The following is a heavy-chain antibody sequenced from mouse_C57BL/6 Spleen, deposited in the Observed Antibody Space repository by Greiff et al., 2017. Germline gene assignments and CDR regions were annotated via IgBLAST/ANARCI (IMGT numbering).Heavy chain of an antibody. CDR2: INPNNGGT. CDR1: GYTFTDYN. J-gene: IGHJ3*01. CDR3: ARWSEGAGRFAY. D-gene: IGHD4-1*01. V-gene: IGHV1-22*01. Sequence: EVKLQQSGPELVKPGASVKMSCKASGYTFTDYNMHWVKQSHGKSLEWIGYINPNNGGTSYNQKFKGKATLTVNKSSSTAYMELRSLTSEDSAVLYCARWSEGAGRFAYWGQGTLGTVSA.